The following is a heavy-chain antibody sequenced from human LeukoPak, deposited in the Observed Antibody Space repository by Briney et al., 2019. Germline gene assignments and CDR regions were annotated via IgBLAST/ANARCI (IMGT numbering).Heavy chain of an antibody. D-gene: IGHD2-8*01. CDR3: ARHVLRGGTVFYV. J-gene: IGHJ4*02. V-gene: IGHV4-59*08. CDR2: IQYSGDT. CDR1: GGSISPNL. Sequence: PSETLSLTCTVSGGSISPNLWSWIRQPPGKGLEWIGYIQYSGDTHYNPSLESRVTISVDTSKNQVSLKVISVTAADTAVYYCARHVLRGGTVFYVWGQGTLVTLSS.